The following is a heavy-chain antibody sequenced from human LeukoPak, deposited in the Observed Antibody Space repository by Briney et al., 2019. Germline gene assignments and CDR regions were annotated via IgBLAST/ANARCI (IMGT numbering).Heavy chain of an antibody. CDR2: INPNSGGT. CDR1: GYTFTGYY. CDR3: ARARRDYGDYGNFDY. V-gene: IGHV1-2*02. D-gene: IGHD4-17*01. Sequence: ASVKVSCKASGYTFTGYYMHWVRQAPGQGLEWMGWINPNSGGTNYAQKFQGRVTMTRDTSISTAYMELSSLRSEDTAVYYCARARRDYGDYGNFDYWGQGTLVTVSS. J-gene: IGHJ4*02.